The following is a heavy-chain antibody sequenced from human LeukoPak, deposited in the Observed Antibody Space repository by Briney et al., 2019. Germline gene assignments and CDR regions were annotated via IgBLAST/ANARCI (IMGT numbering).Heavy chain of an antibody. Sequence: ASVKVSCKASGYTFTSYAMNWVRQAPGQGLEWMGWINTNTGNPTYAQGFTGRFVFSLDTSVSTVYLQISSLQAEDTAVYYCARARRASAAYSSSWYGGWFDPWGQGTLVTVSS. CDR1: GYTFTSYA. CDR3: ARARRASAAYSSSWYGGWFDP. V-gene: IGHV7-4-1*02. CDR2: INTNTGNP. D-gene: IGHD6-13*01. J-gene: IGHJ5*02.